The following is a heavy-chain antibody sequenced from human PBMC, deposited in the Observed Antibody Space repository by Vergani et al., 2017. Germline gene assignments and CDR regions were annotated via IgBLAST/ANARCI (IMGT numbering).Heavy chain of an antibody. CDR1: GFTFKRFT. J-gene: IGHJ4*02. CDR2: ITDNGAAT. CDR3: VPVITEDLDS. Sequence: DVQLVESGGGLVQPGGSLSLSCSASGFTFKRFTMDWVRQAPGQGLEFVSSITDNGAATYYADSVKGRFIISRDNSKNTVFLQMSSRRSEDTAIYYCVPVITEDLDSWGQGTLVTVSS. V-gene: IGHV3-64D*06. D-gene: IGHD7-27*01.